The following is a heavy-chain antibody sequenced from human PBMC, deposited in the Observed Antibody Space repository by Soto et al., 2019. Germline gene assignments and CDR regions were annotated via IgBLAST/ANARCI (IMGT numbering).Heavy chain of an antibody. CDR3: ANAEYNWNSNPPFDI. CDR2: ISYDGSNK. CDR1: GFTFSSYG. Sequence: GGSLRLSCAASGFTFSSYGMHWVRQAPGKGLEWVAVISYDGSNKYYADSVKGRFTISRDNSKNTLYLQMNSLRAEDTAVYYCANAEYNWNSNPPFDIWGQGTMVTVSS. J-gene: IGHJ3*02. D-gene: IGHD1-7*01. V-gene: IGHV3-30*18.